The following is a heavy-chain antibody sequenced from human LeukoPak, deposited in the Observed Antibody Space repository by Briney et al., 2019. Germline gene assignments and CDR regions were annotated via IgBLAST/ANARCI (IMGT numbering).Heavy chain of an antibody. Sequence: ASVKVSCKASGYTFTSYDINWVRQATGQGLEWMGWMNPNSGNTGYAQKLQGRVTMTTDTSTSTAYMELRSLRSDDTAVYYCAREGSYLGYYYDYWGQGTLVTVSS. V-gene: IGHV1-8*01. D-gene: IGHD1-26*01. CDR3: AREGSYLGYYYDY. CDR2: MNPNSGNT. CDR1: GYTFTSYD. J-gene: IGHJ4*02.